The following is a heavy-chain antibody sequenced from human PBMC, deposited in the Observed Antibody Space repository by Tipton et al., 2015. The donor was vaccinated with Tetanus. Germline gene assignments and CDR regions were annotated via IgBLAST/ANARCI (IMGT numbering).Heavy chain of an antibody. Sequence: QSGAEVKKPGASVKVSCKASGYTFTSYDVNWVRQATGQGHEWVGWMNPNSGNTGYAQKFQGRVIMTRSNSISTAYMELSSLRSEDTAVYYCARAPNRISRAYDYGGQGTQITVSS. CDR2: MNPNSGNT. CDR3: ARAPNRISRAYDY. J-gene: IGHJ4*02. D-gene: IGHD1-14*01. CDR1: GYTFTSYD. V-gene: IGHV1-8*01.